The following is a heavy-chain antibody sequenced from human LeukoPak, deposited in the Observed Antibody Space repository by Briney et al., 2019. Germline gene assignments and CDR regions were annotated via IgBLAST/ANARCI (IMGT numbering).Heavy chain of an antibody. V-gene: IGHV4-38-2*01. CDR2: IYYNGNT. D-gene: IGHD2/OR15-2a*01. CDR1: GYSISSGYF. Sequence: SETLSLTCGVSGYSISSGYFWAWIRQPPGKGLEWIGSIYYNGNTYYNPSLKSRVTISLDTSKNQFSLKVRSVSAADTAIYFCARRLVIVPPSSFGDAFDIWGRRTVVTVSS. J-gene: IGHJ3*02. CDR3: ARRLVIVPPSSFGDAFDI.